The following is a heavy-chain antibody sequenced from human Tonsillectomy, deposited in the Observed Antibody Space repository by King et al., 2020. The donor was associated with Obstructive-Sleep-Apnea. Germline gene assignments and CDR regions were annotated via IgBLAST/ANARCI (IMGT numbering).Heavy chain of an antibody. D-gene: IGHD5/OR15-5a*01. Sequence: VQLVQSGTEVKKHGASVKVSCKVSGDTLTKLSIHWVRQAPGKGLEWMGGFNPEDAETIYAQNFQGRVTMTEDTSKDTAYMELSSLRSEDTAVYYCATLLDIVSAFSFDQWGQGTLVTVSA. CDR1: GDTLTKLS. CDR2: FNPEDAET. CDR3: ATLLDIVSAFSFDQ. J-gene: IGHJ4*02. V-gene: IGHV1-24*01.